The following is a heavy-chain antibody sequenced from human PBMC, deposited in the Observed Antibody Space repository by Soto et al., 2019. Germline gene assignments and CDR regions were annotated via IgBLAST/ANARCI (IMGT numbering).Heavy chain of an antibody. CDR2: ISTSSTYR. Sequence: GWSLRLSCSASVFTFSSYTMHWCRQAPGKGLEWVSSISTSSTYRYIADSVTGRFTISRDNAQNSLYLQMTSLRAEDTAVYYCARDGSGAAANPYFDYWGQGTLVTVSS. D-gene: IGHD2-2*01. V-gene: IGHV3-21*04. J-gene: IGHJ4*02. CDR1: VFTFSSYT. CDR3: ARDGSGAAANPYFDY.